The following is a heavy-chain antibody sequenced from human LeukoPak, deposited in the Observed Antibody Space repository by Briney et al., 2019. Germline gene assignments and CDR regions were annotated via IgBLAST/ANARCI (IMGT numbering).Heavy chain of an antibody. Sequence: SETLSLTCTVSGGSISSSSYYWGWIRQPPGKGLEWIGSIYYSGSTYYNPSLKSRVTISVDTSKNQFSLKLSSVTAADTAVYYCARRSRPRGLFYLRGENFDYWGQGTLVTVSS. J-gene: IGHJ4*02. CDR3: ARRSRPRGLFYLRGENFDY. CDR1: GGSISSSSYY. V-gene: IGHV4-39*07. D-gene: IGHD2/OR15-2a*01. CDR2: IYYSGST.